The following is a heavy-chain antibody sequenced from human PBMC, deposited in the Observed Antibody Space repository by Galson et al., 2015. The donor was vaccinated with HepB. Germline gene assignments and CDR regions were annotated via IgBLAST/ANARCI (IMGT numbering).Heavy chain of an antibody. J-gene: IGHJ4*02. CDR2: ISAYNGNT. CDR3: ARDRGRSYYGSGTFRD. V-gene: IGHV1-18*04. CDR1: GYTFTSYG. Sequence: SVKVSCKASGYTFTSYGISRVRQAPGQGLEWMGWISAYNGNTNYAQKLQGRVTMTTDTSTSTAYMELRSLRSDDTAVYYCARDRGRSYYGSGTFRDWGQGTLVTVSS. D-gene: IGHD3-10*01.